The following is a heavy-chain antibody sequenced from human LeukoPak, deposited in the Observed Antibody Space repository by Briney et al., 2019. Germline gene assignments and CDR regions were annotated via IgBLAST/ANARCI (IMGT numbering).Heavy chain of an antibody. CDR2: IRSKAYGGTT. D-gene: IGHD3-10*01. CDR3: TRETGITMVRGVIMFDY. Sequence: GESLRLSCTASGFTFGDYTMSWVRQAPGKGLEWVGFIRSKAYGGTTEYAASVKGRFTISRDDSKSIAYLQMHSLKTEDTAVYYCTRETGITMVRGVIMFDYWGQGTLVTVSS. CDR1: GFTFGDYT. J-gene: IGHJ4*02. V-gene: IGHV3-49*04.